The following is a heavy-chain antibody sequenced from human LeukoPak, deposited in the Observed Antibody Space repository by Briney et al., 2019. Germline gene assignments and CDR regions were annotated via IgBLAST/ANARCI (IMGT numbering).Heavy chain of an antibody. V-gene: IGHV3-48*02. J-gene: IGHJ4*02. CDR1: GFTFSSYS. CDR2: ISSSSSTI. Sequence: GGSLRLSCAASGFTFSSYSMNWVRQAPGKGLEWVSYISSSSSTIYYADSVKGRFTISGDNAKNSLYLQMNSLRDEDTAVYYCARDGLRFLEWLLLDYWGQGTLVTVSS. CDR3: ARDGLRFLEWLLLDY. D-gene: IGHD3-3*01.